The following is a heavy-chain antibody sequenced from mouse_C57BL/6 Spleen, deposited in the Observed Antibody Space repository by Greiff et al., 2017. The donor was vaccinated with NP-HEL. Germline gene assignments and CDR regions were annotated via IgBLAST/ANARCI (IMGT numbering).Heavy chain of an antibody. CDR2: VYPYNGGT. Sequence: VQLQQSGPVLVKPGPSVKISCKASGFTFTDYYMHWVKQSHGKSLEWIGLVYPYNGGTSYNQQFKGKATLTLDTSSSTAYMELNSLTSEDSAVYYCARSYRHYDGYYHWYFDVWGTGTTVTVSS. D-gene: IGHD2-3*01. V-gene: IGHV1-36*01. J-gene: IGHJ1*03. CDR3: ARSYRHYDGYYHWYFDV. CDR1: GFTFTDYY.